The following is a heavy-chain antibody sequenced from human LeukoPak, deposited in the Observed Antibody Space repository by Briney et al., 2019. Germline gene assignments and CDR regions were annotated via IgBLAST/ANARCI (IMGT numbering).Heavy chain of an antibody. CDR2: TNHSGST. V-gene: IGHV4-34*01. J-gene: IGHJ4*02. D-gene: IGHD3-22*01. Sequence: SETLSLTCAVYGGSFSGYYWSWIRHPPGKGLEWIGETNHSGSTNYNPSLKGRVTISVDTSKKQFSLKLSSVTAADTAVYYCARARGRSYYYDSSGYSFDYWGQGTLVTVSS. CDR1: GGSFSGYY. CDR3: ARARGRSYYYDSSGYSFDY.